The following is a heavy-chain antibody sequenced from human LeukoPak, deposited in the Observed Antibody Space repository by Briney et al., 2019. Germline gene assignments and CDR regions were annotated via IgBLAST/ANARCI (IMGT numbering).Heavy chain of an antibody. CDR3: ATYTGSGLFDY. J-gene: IGHJ4*02. Sequence: SQTLSLTCTVSGGSISSGDYYWSWIRQPPGKGLEWIGYIYHSGSTYYNPSLKSRVTISVGRSKNQFSLKLTSVTAADTAVYYCATYTGSGLFDYWGQGTLVTVSS. V-gene: IGHV4-30-2*01. D-gene: IGHD1-26*01. CDR2: IYHSGST. CDR1: GGSISSGDYY.